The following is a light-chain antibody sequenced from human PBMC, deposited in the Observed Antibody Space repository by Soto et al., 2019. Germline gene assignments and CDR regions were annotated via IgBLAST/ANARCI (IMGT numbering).Light chain of an antibody. Sequence: QSVLTQPASVSGSPRQSITISCTGTSSDVGGYNYVSWYQQHPGKAPKLMIYDVSNRPSGVSNRFSGSKSGNTASLTISGLQAEDEADYYCSSYTSSIVVFGGGTKVTVL. CDR2: DVS. CDR1: SSDVGGYNY. J-gene: IGLJ2*01. V-gene: IGLV2-14*01. CDR3: SSYTSSIVV.